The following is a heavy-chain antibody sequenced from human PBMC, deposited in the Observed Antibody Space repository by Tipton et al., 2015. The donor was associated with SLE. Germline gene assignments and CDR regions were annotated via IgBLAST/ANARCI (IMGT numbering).Heavy chain of an antibody. CDR1: GASTSSGRYY. D-gene: IGHD2-21*01. J-gene: IGHJ4*02. CDR3: ARDWGGEALDF. Sequence: TLSLTCTVSGASTSSGRYYWVWIRQSPGGGLEWIGSIYYTGSTYYSPSLKSRVTISVDTSKNLFSLNVDSVTAADTAVYYCARDWGGEALDFWGQGTLVTVSS. V-gene: IGHV4-39*07. CDR2: IYYTGST.